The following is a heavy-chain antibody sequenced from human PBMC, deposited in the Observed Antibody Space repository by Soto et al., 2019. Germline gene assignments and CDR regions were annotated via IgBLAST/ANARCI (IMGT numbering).Heavy chain of an antibody. CDR1: GFTFSTYW. Sequence: EVQLVESGGGLVQPGGSLRLSCAASGFTFSTYWMTWVRQPPGKGLEWVANMDQDGSETYYVDSVRGRFTVSRDNAKNSLYLQMNSLRVENTAVYYCVCGGNFLLCWGQGALVSVSP. D-gene: IGHD3-16*01. CDR2: MDQDGSET. V-gene: IGHV3-7*01. J-gene: IGHJ4*02. CDR3: VCGGNFLLC.